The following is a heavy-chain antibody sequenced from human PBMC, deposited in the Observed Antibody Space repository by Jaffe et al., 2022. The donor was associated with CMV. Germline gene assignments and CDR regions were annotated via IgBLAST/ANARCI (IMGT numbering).Heavy chain of an antibody. V-gene: IGHV3-9*01. D-gene: IGHD6-25*01. J-gene: IGHJ5*02. Sequence: EVQLVESGGGLVQPGRSLRLSCAASGFTFDDYAMHWVRQAPGKGLEWVSGISWNSGSIGYADSVKGRFTISRDNAKNSLYLQMNSLRAEDTALYYCAKGPNPGPYSSAFDPWGQGTLVTVSS. CDR3: AKGPNPGPYSSAFDP. CDR1: GFTFDDYA. CDR2: ISWNSGSI.